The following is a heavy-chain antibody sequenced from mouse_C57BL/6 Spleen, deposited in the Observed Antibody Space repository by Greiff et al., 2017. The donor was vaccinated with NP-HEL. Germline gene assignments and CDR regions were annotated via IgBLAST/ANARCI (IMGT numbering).Heavy chain of an antibody. CDR3: ARNLYGSGPDWFAY. Sequence: VQRVESGPGLVAPSQSLSITCTVSGFSLTSYAISWVRQPPGKGLEWLGVIWTGGGTNYTSDLKSRLSISKDNSKSQVFLKRNSLQTDDTARYYCARNLYGSGPDWFAYWGQGTLVTVSA. D-gene: IGHD1-1*01. J-gene: IGHJ3*01. CDR1: GFSLTSYA. V-gene: IGHV2-9-1*01. CDR2: IWTGGGT.